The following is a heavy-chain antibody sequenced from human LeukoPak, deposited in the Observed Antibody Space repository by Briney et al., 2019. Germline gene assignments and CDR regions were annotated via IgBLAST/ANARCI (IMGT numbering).Heavy chain of an antibody. V-gene: IGHV3-48*02. Sequence: GGSLRLSCAASGFTFSSYSMSWVRQAPGKGLEWVSYIRSTIYYADSVKGRFTTYRDNAKNSVYLQLNSLRDEDTAVYYCARCGYGGYEFDYWGQGTLVTVSS. CDR3: ARCGYGGYEFDY. CDR2: IRSTI. J-gene: IGHJ4*02. D-gene: IGHD5-12*01. CDR1: GFTFSSYS.